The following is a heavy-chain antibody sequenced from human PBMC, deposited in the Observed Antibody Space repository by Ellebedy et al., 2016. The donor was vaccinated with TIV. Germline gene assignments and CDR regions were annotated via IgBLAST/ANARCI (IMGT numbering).Heavy chain of an antibody. CDR1: GGSISPYY. CDR3: ARAALANCSGGRCYSARWFDP. Sequence: SETLSLTCSVSGGSISPYYWSWFRRPPGRGLEWIGYISYSGSTHYNPSLQSRVTISVDTSKNQFSLKLSSVTAADTAVYYCARAALANCSGGRCYSARWFDPWGQGTQVTVSS. J-gene: IGHJ5*02. CDR2: ISYSGST. D-gene: IGHD2-15*01. V-gene: IGHV4-59*12.